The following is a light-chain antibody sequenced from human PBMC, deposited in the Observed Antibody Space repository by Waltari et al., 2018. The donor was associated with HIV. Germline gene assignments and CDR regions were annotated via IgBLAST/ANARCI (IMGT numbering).Light chain of an antibody. J-gene: IGLJ1*01. V-gene: IGLV2-11*01. Sequence: QSALTQPHSFSGSPGQSLTISSPPTSISVDTFVSWYQQHPGKAPKVIIYDVNKRPSGVPDRFSGSKSGNTAFLTISGLQAEDEAEYHCCSHAGNFIFAFGSGTKVTVL. CDR3: CSHAGNFIFA. CDR2: DVN. CDR1: SISVDTF.